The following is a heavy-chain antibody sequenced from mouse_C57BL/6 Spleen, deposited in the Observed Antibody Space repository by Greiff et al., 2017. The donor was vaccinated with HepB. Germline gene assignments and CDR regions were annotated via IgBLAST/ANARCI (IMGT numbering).Heavy chain of an antibody. CDR3: TTPSNYPAWFAY. V-gene: IGHV14-4*01. D-gene: IGHD2-5*01. Sequence: VQLQQSGAELVRPGASVKLSCTASGFNIKDDYMHWVKQRPEQGLEWIGWIDPENGDTEYASKFQGKATITADTSSNTAYLQLSSLTSEDTAVYYCTTPSNYPAWFAYWGQGTLVTVSA. J-gene: IGHJ3*01. CDR2: IDPENGDT. CDR1: GFNIKDDY.